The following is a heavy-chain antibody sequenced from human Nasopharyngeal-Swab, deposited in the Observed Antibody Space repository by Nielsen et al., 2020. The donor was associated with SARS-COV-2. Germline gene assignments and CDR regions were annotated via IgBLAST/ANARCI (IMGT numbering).Heavy chain of an antibody. CDR3: ARDSSRAVADLDY. Sequence: SETLSLTCTVSGGSISSYYWSWIRQPPGKGLEWIGYIYYSGSTNYNPSLKSRVTISVDTSKNQFSLKLSSVTAADTAVYYCARDSSRAVADLDYWGQGTLVTVSS. CDR2: IYYSGST. CDR1: GGSISSYY. V-gene: IGHV4-59*01. D-gene: IGHD6-19*01. J-gene: IGHJ4*02.